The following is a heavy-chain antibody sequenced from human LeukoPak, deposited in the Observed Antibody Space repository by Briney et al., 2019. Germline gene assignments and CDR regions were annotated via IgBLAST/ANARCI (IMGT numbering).Heavy chain of an antibody. CDR2: IYYSGST. CDR1: GGSISSYY. Sequence: SETLSLTWTASGGSISSYYWSWIRQPPGKGLEWIGYIYYSGSTNYNPSLKSRVTISVDTSKNQFSLKLSSVTAADTAVYYCARDPPPNWELDYWGQGTLVTVSS. D-gene: IGHD7-27*01. CDR3: ARDPPPNWELDY. V-gene: IGHV4-59*01. J-gene: IGHJ4*02.